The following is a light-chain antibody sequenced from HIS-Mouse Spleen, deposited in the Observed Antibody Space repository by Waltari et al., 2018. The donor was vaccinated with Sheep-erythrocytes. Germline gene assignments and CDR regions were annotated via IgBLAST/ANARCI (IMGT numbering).Light chain of an antibody. CDR3: CSYAGSSTPWV. CDR2: EGS. V-gene: IGLV2-23*01. J-gene: IGLJ3*02. CDR1: SSDVGRYNV. Sequence: QSALTQPASVSGSPGQSITISCTGTSSDVGRYNVVPCYPRHPGKATKLMIYEGSKRPSGVSNRFSGSKSGNTASLTISGLQAEDEADYYCCSYAGSSTPWVFGGGTKLTVL.